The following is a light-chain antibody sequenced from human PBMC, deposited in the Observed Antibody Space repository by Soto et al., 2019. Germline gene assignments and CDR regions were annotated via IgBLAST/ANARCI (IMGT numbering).Light chain of an antibody. V-gene: IGLV2-14*01. Sequence: QSALTQPASVSGSPGQSITISCTGTSSDVGGYNYVSWYQQHPGKAPQLIIYEVSNRPSGDSNRFSGSNSGNTASLTISGLQAEDEADYYCSSYTRSSASRVFGTGTKVTVL. CDR1: SSDVGGYNY. CDR3: SSYTRSSASRV. J-gene: IGLJ1*01. CDR2: EVS.